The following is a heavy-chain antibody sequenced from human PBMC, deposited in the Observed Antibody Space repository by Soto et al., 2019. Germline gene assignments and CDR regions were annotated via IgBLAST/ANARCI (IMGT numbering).Heavy chain of an antibody. J-gene: IGHJ4*02. V-gene: IGHV4-34*01. D-gene: IGHD3-9*01. CDR1: GGSFSDYY. CDR3: ARKPIYHFFAGYYSVDY. CDR2: INHSGTT. Sequence: QVQLRQWGAGLLKPSETLSLTCAVFGGSFSDYYWTWIRQPPGKGLEWIGEINHSGTTSYNPSLKRRLTISVDTSNHRFSLMLSSVTAADTAVYYCARKPIYHFFAGYYSVDYWGQGTLVTVSS.